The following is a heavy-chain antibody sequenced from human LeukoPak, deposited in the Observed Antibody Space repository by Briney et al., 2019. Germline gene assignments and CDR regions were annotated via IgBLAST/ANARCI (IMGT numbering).Heavy chain of an antibody. CDR1: GGSLSSYY. D-gene: IGHD3-10*01. J-gene: IGHJ4*02. Sequence: SETLSLTCTVSGGSLSSYYWSWIRQPPGKGLEWIGYIYYSGSTNYNPSLKSRVTISVDTSKNQFSLKLSSVTAADTAVYYCARGALWFGEYYFDYWGQGTLVTVSS. CDR2: IYYSGST. CDR3: ARGALWFGEYYFDY. V-gene: IGHV4-59*01.